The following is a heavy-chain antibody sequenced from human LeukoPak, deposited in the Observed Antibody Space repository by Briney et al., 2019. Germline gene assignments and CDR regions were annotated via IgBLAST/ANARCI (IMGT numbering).Heavy chain of an antibody. V-gene: IGHV1-69*05. D-gene: IGHD3-22*01. J-gene: IGHJ4*02. CDR3: ASSDWNGYYYNSSGYYDY. CDR1: GGTFSSYA. CDR2: IIHIFGTA. Sequence: SVKVSCKASGGTFSSYAISWVRQATGQGLEWMGRIIHIFGTANYAQKFQGRVTITTDESTSTAYMELSSLRSEDTAVYYCASSDWNGYYYNSSGYYDYWGQGTLVTVSS.